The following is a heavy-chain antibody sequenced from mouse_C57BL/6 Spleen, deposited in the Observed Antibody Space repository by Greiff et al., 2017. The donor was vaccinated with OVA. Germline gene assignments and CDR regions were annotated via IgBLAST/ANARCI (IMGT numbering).Heavy chain of an antibody. J-gene: IGHJ3*01. Sequence: EVQLQQSGPELVKPGASVKMSCKASGYTFTDYNMHWVKQSHGKSLEWIGYINPNNGGTSYNQKFKGKATLTVNKSSSTAYMELRSLTSEDSAVYYCAREEGKLRLGFAYWGQGTLVTVSA. CDR3: AREEGKLRLGFAY. CDR2: INPNNGGT. CDR1: GYTFTDYN. D-gene: IGHD3-2*02. V-gene: IGHV1-22*01.